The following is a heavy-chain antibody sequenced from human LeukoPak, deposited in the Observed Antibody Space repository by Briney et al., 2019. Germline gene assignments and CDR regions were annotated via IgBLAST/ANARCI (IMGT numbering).Heavy chain of an antibody. D-gene: IGHD2-21*02. Sequence: GGSLRHSCTVSGFIFRSSGIQWVRQAPGKGLVWVAGISYDGSEKYYAESVKGRFTISRDYSKTTVYLQMNSQEIEDTAVYYCAKDLLAVTAPKAYFDFWGQGTLVTVSS. V-gene: IGHV3-30*18. CDR3: AKDLLAVTAPKAYFDF. J-gene: IGHJ4*02. CDR1: GFIFRSSG. CDR2: ISYDGSEK.